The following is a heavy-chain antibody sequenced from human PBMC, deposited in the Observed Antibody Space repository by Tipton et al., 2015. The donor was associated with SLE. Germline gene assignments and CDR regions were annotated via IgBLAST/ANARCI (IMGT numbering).Heavy chain of an antibody. J-gene: IGHJ3*02. CDR3: AREGAIGNDAFDI. V-gene: IGHV4-59*01. Sequence: GLVKPSETLSLTCTVSGGSISSYYWSWIRQPPGKGLEWIGSIYYSGSTNYNPSLKSRVTISVDTSKNQFSLKLSSVTAADTAVYYCAREGAIGNDAFDIWGQGTMVTVSS. CDR1: GGSISSYY. CDR2: IYYSGST. D-gene: IGHD4-23*01.